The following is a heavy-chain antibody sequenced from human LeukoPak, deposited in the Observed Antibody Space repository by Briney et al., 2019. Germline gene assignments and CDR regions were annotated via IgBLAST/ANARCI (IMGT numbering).Heavy chain of an antibody. CDR2: IDSDGSGT. CDR3: ARVLSADSPGFQH. J-gene: IGHJ1*01. Sequence: PGGALRLSCAASGYTFSSFWIHWVRQAPGKELEWVARIDSDGSGTRYADSVKGRFTISRDNAKNTLYLQMNSLRAEDTAVYYCARVLSADSPGFQHWGQGTLVTVSS. D-gene: IGHD3-22*01. V-gene: IGHV3-74*01. CDR1: GYTFSSFW.